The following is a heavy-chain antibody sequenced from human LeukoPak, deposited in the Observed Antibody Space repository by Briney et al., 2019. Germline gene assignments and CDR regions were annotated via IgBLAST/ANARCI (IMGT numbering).Heavy chain of an antibody. V-gene: IGHV3-49*04. CDR2: IRSKAYGGTT. J-gene: IGHJ4*02. CDR3: TTGYSSSWYGEFDY. D-gene: IGHD6-13*01. CDR1: GFTFGDYA. Sequence: PGGSLRLSCTASGFTFGDYAMSWVRQAPGKGLEWVSFIRSKAYGGTTEYAASVKGRFTISRDDSKSIAYLQMNSLKTEDTAVYYCTTGYSSSWYGEFDYWGQGTLVTVSS.